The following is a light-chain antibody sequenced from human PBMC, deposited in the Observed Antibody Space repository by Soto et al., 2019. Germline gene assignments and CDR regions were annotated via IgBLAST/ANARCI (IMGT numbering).Light chain of an antibody. J-gene: IGKJ2*01. CDR1: QDISNY. CDR2: DAS. V-gene: IGKV1-33*01. CDR3: QQYDNLPYT. Sequence: DIQMTQSPSSLSASVGDRVTITCQASQDISNYLNWYQQKPGKAPKLLIYDASNLETGVPSRFSGSGSGTDFTFTISSLQPEDIAIYYCQQYDNLPYTFGQGTKVDIK.